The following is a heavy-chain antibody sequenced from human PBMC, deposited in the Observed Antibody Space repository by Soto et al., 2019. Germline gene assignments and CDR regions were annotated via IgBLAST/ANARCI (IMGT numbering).Heavy chain of an antibody. J-gene: IGHJ4*02. CDR1: GFTFSSYA. V-gene: IGHV3-23*01. Sequence: EVQLLESGGGLVQPGGSLRLSCAASGFTFSSYAMSWVRQAPGKGLEWISAISGSGGSTYYADSVKGRFTISRDNSKNTLYLQMNSLRAEDTAVYYCAKVLVRGTQNGGFGYWGQGTLVTVSS. D-gene: IGHD3-10*01. CDR2: ISGSGGST. CDR3: AKVLVRGTQNGGFGY.